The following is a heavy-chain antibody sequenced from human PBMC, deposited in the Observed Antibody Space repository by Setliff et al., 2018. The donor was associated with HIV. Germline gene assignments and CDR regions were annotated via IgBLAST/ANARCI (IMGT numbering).Heavy chain of an antibody. CDR2: ILPIFHTT. CDR1: GDLFSSYA. V-gene: IGHV1-69*05. D-gene: IGHD5-18*01. J-gene: IGHJ4*02. Sequence: SVKVSCKASGDLFSSYAISWVRQAPGQGLEWMGGILPIFHTTKYAQKFQGRVTITTDESTTTAYMELSSLRSEDTAMYYCANMDLAMVTPGDDYWGQGTLVTVSS. CDR3: ANMDLAMVTPGDDY.